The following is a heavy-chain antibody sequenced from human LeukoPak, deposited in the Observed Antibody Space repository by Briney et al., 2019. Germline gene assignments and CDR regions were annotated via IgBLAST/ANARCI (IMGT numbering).Heavy chain of an antibody. D-gene: IGHD4-17*01. CDR3: ARDRDYGDHDAFDI. Sequence: ASVKVSCKASGGTFSSYAISWVRQAPGQGLEWMGGIIPILGTANYAQKFQGRVTITADESTSTAYMELSSLRSEDTAVYYCARDRDYGDHDAFDIWGQGTMVTVSS. CDR2: IIPILGTA. V-gene: IGHV1-69*13. J-gene: IGHJ3*02. CDR1: GGTFSSYA.